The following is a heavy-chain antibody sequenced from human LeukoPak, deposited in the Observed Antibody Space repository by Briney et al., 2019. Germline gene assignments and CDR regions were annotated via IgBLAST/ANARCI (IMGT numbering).Heavy chain of an antibody. CDR1: GGSISSSSYY. CDR2: IYYSGST. CDR3: APYYYDSSGYYPHAYFDY. J-gene: IGHJ4*02. Sequence: PSETLSLTCTVSGGSISSSSYYWGWIRQPPGKGLERIGSIYYSGSTYYNPSLKSRVTISVDTSKNQFSLKLSSVTAADTAVYYCAPYYYDSSGYYPHAYFDYWGQGTLVTVSS. V-gene: IGHV4-39*07. D-gene: IGHD3-22*01.